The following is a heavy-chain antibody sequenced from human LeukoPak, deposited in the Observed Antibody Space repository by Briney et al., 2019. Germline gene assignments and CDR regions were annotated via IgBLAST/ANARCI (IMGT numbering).Heavy chain of an antibody. CDR1: GGSFSGYY. CDR3: ARGRVSSSTWYSTYYYFFYMDF. D-gene: IGHD4-11*01. Sequence: SETLSLTCAVYGGSFSGYYWSWIRQPPGKGLEWIGYVDHTGSTKFNPSLNGRVSISRDTSNNFFSLRLRSVTAADTAVYFCARGRVSSSTWYSTYYYFFYMDFWGKGTTVTVSS. CDR2: VDHTGST. J-gene: IGHJ6*03. V-gene: IGHV4-59*01.